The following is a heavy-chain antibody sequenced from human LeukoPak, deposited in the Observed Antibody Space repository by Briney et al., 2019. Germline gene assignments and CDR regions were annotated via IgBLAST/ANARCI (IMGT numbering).Heavy chain of an antibody. V-gene: IGHV5-51*01. J-gene: IGHJ6*02. CDR1: GYSFTSYW. CDR3: ARQVAVDGDYYYGMDV. CDR2: IYPGDSDT. Sequence: RGESLKISCKGSGYSFTSYWIGWVRQMPGKGLEWMGIIYPGDSDTRYSPSFQGQVTISADKSISTAYLQWSSLKASDTAMYYCARQVAVDGDYYYGMDVWGQGTTVTVSS. D-gene: IGHD6-19*01.